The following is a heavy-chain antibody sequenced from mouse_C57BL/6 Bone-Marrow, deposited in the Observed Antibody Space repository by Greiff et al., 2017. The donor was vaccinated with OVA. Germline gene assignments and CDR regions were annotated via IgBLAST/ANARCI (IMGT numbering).Heavy chain of an antibody. CDR2: IYPGSGRT. CDR1: GYTFTSYW. CDR3: ARCGASYDFDY. J-gene: IGHJ2*01. Sequence: QVQLQQPGAELVKPGASVQMSCKASGYTFTSYWITWVKQRPGQGLAWIGDIYPGSGRTNYHEKFKSQATLTVAPSSSTAYRQLSSLTSEDSAVDYCARCGASYDFDYWGQGTTRTVAS. D-gene: IGHD2-14*01. V-gene: IGHV1-55*01.